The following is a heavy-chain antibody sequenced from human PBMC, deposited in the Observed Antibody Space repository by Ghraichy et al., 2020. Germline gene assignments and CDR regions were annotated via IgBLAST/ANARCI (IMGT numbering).Heavy chain of an antibody. CDR1: GFTFSSYS. Sequence: GGSLRLSCAASGFTFSSYSMNWVRQAPGKGLEWVSSISSSSSYIYYADSVKGRFTISRDNAKNSLYLQMNSLRAEDTAVYYCATSCGDYVWGSYRNWFDYWGQGTLVTVSS. V-gene: IGHV3-21*01. D-gene: IGHD3-16*02. J-gene: IGHJ4*02. CDR3: ATSCGDYVWGSYRNWFDY. CDR2: ISSSSSYI.